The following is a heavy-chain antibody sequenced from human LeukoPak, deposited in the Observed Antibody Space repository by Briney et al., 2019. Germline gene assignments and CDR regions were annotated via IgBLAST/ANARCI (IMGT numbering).Heavy chain of an antibody. J-gene: IGHJ4*02. CDR1: GFTFGDYA. D-gene: IGHD2-2*01. CDR3: TRVYGYQLHFGY. CDR2: IRSKAYGGTT. V-gene: IGHV3-49*04. Sequence: PGGSLRLSCTASGFTFGDYAMSWVRQAPGKGLEWVGFIRSKAYGGTTEYAASVKGRFTISRDDSKSIAYLQMNSLKTEDTAVYYCTRVYGYQLHFGYWGQGTLVTVSS.